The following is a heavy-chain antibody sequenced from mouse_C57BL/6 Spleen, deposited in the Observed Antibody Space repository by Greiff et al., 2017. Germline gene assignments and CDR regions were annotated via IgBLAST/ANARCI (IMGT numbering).Heavy chain of an antibody. Sequence: QVQLKESGAELVKPGASVTLSCKASGYTFTSYWMHWVKQRPGRGLEWIGRIDPNSGGTKYNEKFKSKATLTVDKPSSTAYMQLSSLTSEDSAVYYCARLNWDGGFAYWGQGTLVTVSA. J-gene: IGHJ3*01. CDR2: IDPNSGGT. CDR1: GYTFTSYW. CDR3: ARLNWDGGFAY. D-gene: IGHD4-1*01. V-gene: IGHV1-72*01.